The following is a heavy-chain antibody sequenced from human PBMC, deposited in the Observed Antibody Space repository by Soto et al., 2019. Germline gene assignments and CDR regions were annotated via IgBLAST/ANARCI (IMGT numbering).Heavy chain of an antibody. CDR2: IRSKAYSGTT. J-gene: IGHJ6*02. CDR1: GFIFGNYA. D-gene: IGHD5-12*01. Sequence: PGGSLRLSCKASGFIFGNYAVSWVRQAPGKGLEWVGFIRSKAYSGTTEYAASVRGRFTISRDDSKSIAYLQMDSLNTEDTAVYYCTRVFSGYHRYDYYVMDVWGQGTTVTVSS. V-gene: IGHV3-49*04. CDR3: TRVFSGYHRYDYYVMDV.